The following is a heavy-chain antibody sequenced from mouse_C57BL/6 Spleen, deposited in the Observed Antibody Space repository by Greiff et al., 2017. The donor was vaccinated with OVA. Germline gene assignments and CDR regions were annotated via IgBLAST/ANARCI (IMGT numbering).Heavy chain of an antibody. CDR1: GYTFTDYE. CDR2: IDPETGGT. Sequence: QVQLQQSGAELVRPGASVTLSCKASGYTFTDYEMHWVKQTPVHGLEWIGAIDPETGGTAYNQKFKGKAILTADKSSSTAYMELRSLTSEDSAVYYCTRAYGNSGYFDVWGTGTTVTVSS. J-gene: IGHJ1*03. D-gene: IGHD2-1*01. CDR3: TRAYGNSGYFDV. V-gene: IGHV1-15*01.